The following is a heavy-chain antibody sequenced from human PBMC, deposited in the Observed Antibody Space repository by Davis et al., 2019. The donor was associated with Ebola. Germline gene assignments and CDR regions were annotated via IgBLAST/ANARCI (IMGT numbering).Heavy chain of an antibody. Sequence: KVSCKGSGYSFSDYLIGWVRQMPGKGLEWMGIIYPDDFDTRYSPSFQGQVTISVDKSISTAYLQWSSLKASDTAMYYCARKFDSFDIWGRGTMVTVSS. V-gene: IGHV5-51*01. CDR1: GYSFSDYL. CDR3: ARKFDSFDI. CDR2: IYPDDFDT. J-gene: IGHJ3*02.